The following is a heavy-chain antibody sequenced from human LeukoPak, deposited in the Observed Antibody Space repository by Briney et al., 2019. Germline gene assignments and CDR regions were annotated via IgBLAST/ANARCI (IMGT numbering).Heavy chain of an antibody. J-gene: IGHJ5*01. CDR3: AREGGYDSSGFYDS. CDR2: INPNSGGT. Sequence: VVSVKVSCKASGYTFTGYYMHWVRQAPGQGLEWMGWINPNSGGTNYAQKFQGRVTMARDTSITTAYMELSRLRSDDTAVYYCAREGGYDSSGFYDSWGQGTLVTVSS. V-gene: IGHV1-2*02. CDR1: GYTFTGYY. D-gene: IGHD3-22*01.